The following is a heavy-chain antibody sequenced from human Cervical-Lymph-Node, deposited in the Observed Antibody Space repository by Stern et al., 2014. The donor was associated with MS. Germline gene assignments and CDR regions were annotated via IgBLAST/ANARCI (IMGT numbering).Heavy chain of an antibody. Sequence: QVQLGQSGPEVKKPGASVKVSCKASGYTFSNFGISWVRQAPGQGLEWMGWIGAFNGNTKYARKLLGRVTMTTDTSTRTAYMELTSLASDDTAVYYCARDGHYATTYFDHWGQGTLVTVSS. J-gene: IGHJ4*02. CDR1: GYTFSNFG. CDR2: IGAFNGNT. D-gene: IGHD2-8*01. CDR3: ARDGHYATTYFDH. V-gene: IGHV1-18*01.